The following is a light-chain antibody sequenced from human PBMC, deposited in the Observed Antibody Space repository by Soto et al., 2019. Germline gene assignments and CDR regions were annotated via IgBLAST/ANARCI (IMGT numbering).Light chain of an antibody. CDR1: SSNIGAGYE. Sequence: QSVLTQPPSVSGAPGQRVTISCTGSSSNIGAGYEVHWYQQLPGTAPRLLIYGNTNRPSGVPDRFSASKSGTAASLAITGLQADDEADYHCQSYESNLSGHVVFGGGTKVTVL. CDR2: GNT. V-gene: IGLV1-40*01. J-gene: IGLJ2*01. CDR3: QSYESNLSGHVV.